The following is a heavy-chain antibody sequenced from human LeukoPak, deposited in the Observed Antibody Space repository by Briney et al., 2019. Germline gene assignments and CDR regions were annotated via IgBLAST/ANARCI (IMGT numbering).Heavy chain of an antibody. J-gene: IGHJ5*02. V-gene: IGHV4-59*01. CDR3: ARDYYGSGSYSNWFDP. Sequence: PSETLSLTCTVSGGSISSYYWSWIRQPPGKGLEWIGYIYYSGSTNYNPSLKSRVTISVDTSKNQFSLKLSSVTAADTAVYYCARDYYGSGSYSNWFDPWGQGTLVTVSS. CDR2: IYYSGST. D-gene: IGHD3-10*01. CDR1: GGSISSYY.